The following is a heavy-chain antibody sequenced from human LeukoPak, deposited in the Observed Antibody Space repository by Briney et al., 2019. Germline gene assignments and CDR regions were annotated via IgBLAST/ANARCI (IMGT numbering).Heavy chain of an antibody. CDR1: GFTVSSNY. CDR2: IYSGGST. Sequence: PWGALRLSCAASGFTVSSNYMSWVRQAPGKGLEWVSVIYSGGSTYYADSVKGRFTISRDNSKNTLYLQMNSLRAEDTAVYYCARGGFWDAFDIWGQGTMVTVSS. V-gene: IGHV3-53*01. D-gene: IGHD2/OR15-2a*01. CDR3: ARGGFWDAFDI. J-gene: IGHJ3*02.